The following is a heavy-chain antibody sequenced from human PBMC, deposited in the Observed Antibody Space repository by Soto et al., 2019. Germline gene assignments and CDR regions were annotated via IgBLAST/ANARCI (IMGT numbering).Heavy chain of an antibody. CDR1: GFTFTNAW. D-gene: IGHD2-15*01. J-gene: IGHJ4*02. CDR2: VKSKRDGGTI. Sequence: EVHLVESGGGLVKPGGSLRLSCGASGFTFTNAWMSWVRQAPGKGPEWVGRVKSKRDGGTIEYAAPVKGRFTVSRDDSRNTLYLQMNSLKTEDTAVYYCTAESYCNGCSCPEYWGQGTLVIVSS. V-gene: IGHV3-15*01. CDR3: TAESYCNGCSCPEY.